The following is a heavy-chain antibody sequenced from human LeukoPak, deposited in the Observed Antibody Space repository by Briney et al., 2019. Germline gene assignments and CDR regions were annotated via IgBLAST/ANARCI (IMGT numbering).Heavy chain of an antibody. V-gene: IGHV3-23*01. CDR1: GFTFSSYA. J-gene: IGHJ4*02. D-gene: IGHD6-13*01. CDR2: ISGSGGST. Sequence: GGSLRLSCAASGFTFSSYAMSWVRQAPGKGLEWVSAISGSGGSTYYADSVKGRFTISRDNSKSTLYLQMNSLRAEDTAVYYCAKSGGHSSSWYYFDYWGQGTLVTVSS. CDR3: AKSGGHSSSWYYFDY.